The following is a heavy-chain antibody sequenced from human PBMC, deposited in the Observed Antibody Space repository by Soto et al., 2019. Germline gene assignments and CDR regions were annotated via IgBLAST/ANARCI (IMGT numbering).Heavy chain of an antibody. J-gene: IGHJ5*02. CDR2: IKQDGSEK. D-gene: IGHD3-10*01. CDR3: ARGEAIGDDP. Sequence: EVQLVESGGGLAQPGGSLRLSCAASGLTFSSYWITWVRQAPGKGLEWVANIKQDGSEKYYVDSVKGRFTISRDNAKNSLCLQMNNLRVEDTAVYYCARGEAIGDDPWGHGTLVTVSS. CDR1: GLTFSSYW. V-gene: IGHV3-7*01.